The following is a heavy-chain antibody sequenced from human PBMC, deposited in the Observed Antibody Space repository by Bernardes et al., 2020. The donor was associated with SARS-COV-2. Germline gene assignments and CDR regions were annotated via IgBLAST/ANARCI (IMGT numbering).Heavy chain of an antibody. J-gene: IGHJ3*02. Sequence: GGSLRLSCGASGFTFSSYWMHWFRQAPGKGLVWFSRINSDGSTTKYAASVKGRFTISRDNAQNTLYLQMTSLRAEDTAVYYCARVGWRVPAATDAFDIWGLGTMVTVSS. CDR3: ARVGWRVPAATDAFDI. CDR1: GFTFSSYW. V-gene: IGHV3-74*03. CDR2: INSDGSTT. D-gene: IGHD2-2*01.